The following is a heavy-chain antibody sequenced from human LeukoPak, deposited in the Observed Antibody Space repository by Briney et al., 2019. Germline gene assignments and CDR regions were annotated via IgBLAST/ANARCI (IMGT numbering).Heavy chain of an antibody. CDR3: ARLPASSGSYRNWFDP. Sequence: SETLSLTCTVSGGSISSYYWSWIRQPPGKGLEWIGYIYYGGSTNYNPSLKSRVTISVDTSKNQFSLKLSSVTAADTAVYYCARLPASSGSYRNWFDPWGQGTLVTVSS. J-gene: IGHJ5*02. CDR1: GGSISSYY. V-gene: IGHV4-59*01. D-gene: IGHD3-10*01. CDR2: IYYGGST.